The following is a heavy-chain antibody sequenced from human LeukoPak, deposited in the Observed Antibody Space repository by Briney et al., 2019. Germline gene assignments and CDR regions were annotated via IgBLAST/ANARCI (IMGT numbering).Heavy chain of an antibody. CDR3: AKDCNRPGYY. Sequence: PGGSLRLSCAASGFTFSSYAMSWVRQAPGKGLEWVSAISGGGGSTYHADSVKGRFTISRDNSKNTLYLQMNSLRDEDTAVYYCAKDCNRPGYYWGQGALVTVSS. D-gene: IGHD1-14*01. CDR2: ISGGGGST. J-gene: IGHJ4*02. V-gene: IGHV3-23*01. CDR1: GFTFSSYA.